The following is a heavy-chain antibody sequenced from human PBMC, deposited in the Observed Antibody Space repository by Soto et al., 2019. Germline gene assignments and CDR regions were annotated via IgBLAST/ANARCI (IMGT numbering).Heavy chain of an antibody. Sequence: QVQLQESGPGLVKPSGTLSLTCAVSGGSISSSNWWSWVRQTPGKGLEWIGEIYHSGTTNYNPSLKTRVTISVDKSKNQFSLKLSSVTAADTAVYYCARVRIAVTNRLGPPDYWGQGTLVTVSS. CDR3: ARVRIAVTNRLGPPDY. CDR1: GGSISSSNW. J-gene: IGHJ4*02. D-gene: IGHD6-19*01. CDR2: IYHSGTT. V-gene: IGHV4-4*02.